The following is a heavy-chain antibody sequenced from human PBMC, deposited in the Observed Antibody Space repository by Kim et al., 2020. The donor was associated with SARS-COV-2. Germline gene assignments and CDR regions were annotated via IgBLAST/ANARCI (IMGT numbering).Heavy chain of an antibody. D-gene: IGHD4-17*01. CDR3: ARLNLVTTLDY. Sequence: TNYHPSLKSGISMSVAKSKNKFSLKLSSVTAADTAVYYCARLNLVTTLDYWGQGTLVTVSS. J-gene: IGHJ4*02. V-gene: IGHV4-59*10. CDR2: T.